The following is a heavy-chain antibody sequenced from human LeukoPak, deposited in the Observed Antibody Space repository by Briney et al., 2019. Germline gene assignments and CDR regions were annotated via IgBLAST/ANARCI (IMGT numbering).Heavy chain of an antibody. J-gene: IGHJ5*02. CDR3: ARIFIVVVPAASNWFDP. Sequence: PSETLSLTCAVYGGSFSGYYWSWIRQPPGKGLEWIGEINHSGSTNYNPSLKSRVTISVDTSKNQFSLKLSSVTAADTAVYYCARIFIVVVPAASNWFDPWGQGTLVTVSS. D-gene: IGHD2-2*01. CDR1: GGSFSGYY. V-gene: IGHV4-34*01. CDR2: INHSGST.